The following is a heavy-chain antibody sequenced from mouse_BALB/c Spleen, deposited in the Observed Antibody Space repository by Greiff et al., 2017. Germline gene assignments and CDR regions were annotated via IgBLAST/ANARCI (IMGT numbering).Heavy chain of an antibody. CDR2: ISSGGST. J-gene: IGHJ4*01. CDR3: ARGTYDGAMDY. CDR1: GFTFSSYA. D-gene: IGHD2-14*01. Sequence: EVKLMESGGGLVKPGGSLKLSCAASGFTFSSYAMSWVRQTPEKRLEWVASISSGGSTYYPDSVKGRFTISRDNARNILYLQMSSLRSEDTAMYYCARGTYDGAMDYWGQGTSVTVSS. V-gene: IGHV5-6-5*01.